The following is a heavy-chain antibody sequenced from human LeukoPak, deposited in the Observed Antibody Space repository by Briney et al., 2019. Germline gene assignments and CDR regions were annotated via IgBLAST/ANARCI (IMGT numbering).Heavy chain of an antibody. CDR1: GFTFSSYA. D-gene: IGHD6-19*01. CDR3: ASHPAMAAKYYFDN. V-gene: IGHV3-23*01. Sequence: GGSLRLSCAASGFTFSSYAMNWVRQAPGKGLEWVSAISGSGGSTYYADSVKGRFTISRDNSKNTLYLQMNSLRAEDTAVYYCASHPAMAAKYYFDNWGQGTLVTVSS. CDR2: ISGSGGST. J-gene: IGHJ4*02.